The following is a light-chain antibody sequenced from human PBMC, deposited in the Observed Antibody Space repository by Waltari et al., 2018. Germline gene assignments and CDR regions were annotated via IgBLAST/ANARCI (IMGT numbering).Light chain of an antibody. Sequence: QSVLTQPPSVSGAPGQRVTISCPGGPSNIGAGYDVHWYQQLPGTAPKPPIYGNTNRPSGVPDRFSGSKSGTSASLAIAGLQAEDEGDYYCQSSDGSLTLFGGGTRLTVL. CDR2: GNT. V-gene: IGLV1-40*01. CDR1: PSNIGAGYD. CDR3: QSSDGSLTL. J-gene: IGLJ2*01.